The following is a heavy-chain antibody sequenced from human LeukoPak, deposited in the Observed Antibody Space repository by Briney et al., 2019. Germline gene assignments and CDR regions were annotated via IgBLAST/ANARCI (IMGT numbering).Heavy chain of an antibody. CDR1: GGSISIYY. CDR2: IYYSVNT. J-gene: IGHJ2*01. V-gene: IGHV4-59*12. CDR3: ARDKGPYWYFDL. Sequence: SETLSLTCTVSGGSISIYYWSWIRQAPGKGLEWIGDIYYSVNTNYNPSLKSRVTISCDTSRNQFSLKLTAVTAADTAVYYCARDKGPYWYFDLWGRGTLVTVSS.